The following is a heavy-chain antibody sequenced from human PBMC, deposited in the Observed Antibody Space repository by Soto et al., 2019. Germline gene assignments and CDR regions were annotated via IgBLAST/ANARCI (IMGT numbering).Heavy chain of an antibody. CDR2: IWYDGNNT. CDR3: ARYSGWYSYNWFDP. V-gene: IGHV3-33*03. Sequence: PGGSLRLSCAASGFIFSSFGMHWVRQAPGKGLEWVAHIWYDGNNTYYADSVKGRFTISRDNAENSVYLQMSSLRGEDTAMYYCARYSGWYSYNWFDPWGQGTLVTVSS. CDR1: GFIFSSFG. D-gene: IGHD6-19*01. J-gene: IGHJ5*02.